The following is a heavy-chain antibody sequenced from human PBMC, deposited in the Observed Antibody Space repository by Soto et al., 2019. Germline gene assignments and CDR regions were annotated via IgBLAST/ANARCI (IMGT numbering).Heavy chain of an antibody. Sequence: GGSLRLSCSASGFTFSTYSIHWVRQAPGKGLEYVSDIGSDGGSAYYADSVKGRFTISRDNSRNTLYLQMSFLRAEDTAIYYCAKDDVAGDGLWLVADWGQGILVTVSS. CDR3: AKDDVAGDGLWLVAD. V-gene: IGHV3-64D*06. D-gene: IGHD2-21*02. CDR1: GFTFSTYS. J-gene: IGHJ1*01. CDR2: IGSDGGSA.